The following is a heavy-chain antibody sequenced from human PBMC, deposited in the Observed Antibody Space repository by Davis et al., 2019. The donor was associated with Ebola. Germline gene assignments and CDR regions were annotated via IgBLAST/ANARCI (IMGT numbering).Heavy chain of an antibody. V-gene: IGHV3-30-3*01. CDR2: ISYDGSNK. Sequence: PGGSLRLSCAASGFTFSSYAMHWVRQAPGKGLEWMAVISYDGSNKYYADSVKGRFTISRDNSKNTLYLQMNSLRAEDTAVYYCAKGEGRTFDYWGQGTLVTVSS. CDR1: GFTFSSYA. CDR3: AKGEGRTFDY. J-gene: IGHJ4*02.